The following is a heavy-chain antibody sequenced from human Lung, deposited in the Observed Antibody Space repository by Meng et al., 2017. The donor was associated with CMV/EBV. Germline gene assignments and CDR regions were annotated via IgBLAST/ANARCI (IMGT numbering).Heavy chain of an antibody. CDR3: AKDEGVSGMDV. CDR1: GFNVSRKY. CDR2: IYAGGST. V-gene: IGHV3-53*01. Sequence: LSCAASGFNVSRKYMTWVRQAPGKGLEWVSVIYAGGSTYYANSVEGRFTISRDDSKNTVYLQMDSLRPEDTAIYYCAKDEGVSGMDVWGQGTTVTVSS. J-gene: IGHJ6*02. D-gene: IGHD3-16*01.